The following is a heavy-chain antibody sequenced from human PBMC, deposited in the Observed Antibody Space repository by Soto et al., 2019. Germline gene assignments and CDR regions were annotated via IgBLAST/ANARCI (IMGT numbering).Heavy chain of an antibody. CDR3: ARGLRPADGIHNYYYGMDV. CDR2: MIPNCGTA. J-gene: IGHJ6*02. D-gene: IGHD6-13*01. CDR1: GDTFISYA. Sequence: SVKVSCKASGDTFISYAISWVRQAPGQGLEWMGWMIPNCGTANYAQKFQGRVTMTADKSISTAYMELSSLRSEDTAMYYCARGLRPADGIHNYYYGMDVWGQGTTVTVSS. V-gene: IGHV1-69*06.